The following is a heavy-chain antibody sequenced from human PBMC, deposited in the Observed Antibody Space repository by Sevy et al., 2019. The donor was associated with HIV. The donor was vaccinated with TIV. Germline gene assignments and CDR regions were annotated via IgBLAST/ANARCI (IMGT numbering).Heavy chain of an antibody. Sequence: GESLKISCAASGVSFDDYTMNWVRQAPGKGLEWVSGITWNGDNIVYAESVKGRFTVSRDNDKTSLFLQMDSLRAEDTAVYYCARDRRGYFHKSGYLISDAFDVWGQGTLVTVSS. CDR2: ITWNGDNI. CDR3: ARDRRGYFHKSGYLISDAFDV. V-gene: IGHV3-20*04. CDR1: GVSFDDYT. D-gene: IGHD5-12*01. J-gene: IGHJ3*01.